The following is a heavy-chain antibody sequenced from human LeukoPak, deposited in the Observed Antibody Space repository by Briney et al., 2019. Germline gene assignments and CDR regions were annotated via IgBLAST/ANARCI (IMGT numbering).Heavy chain of an antibody. CDR2: IWYDGTNK. CDR3: ARGGGSGWYQDWFDP. V-gene: IGHV3-33*01. CDR1: GFTFNTYG. Sequence: GSLRLSCAASGFTFNTYGMHWVRQAPGKGLEWVALIWYDGTNKYYADSVKGRFTISRDNSKSTLYLQMNSLGTEDTAVYYCARGGGSGWYQDWFDPWGQGTLVTVSS. D-gene: IGHD6-19*01. J-gene: IGHJ5*02.